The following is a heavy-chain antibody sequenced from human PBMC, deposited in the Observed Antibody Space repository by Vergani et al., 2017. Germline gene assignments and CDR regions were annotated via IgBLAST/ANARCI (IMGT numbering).Heavy chain of an antibody. D-gene: IGHD3-10*01. Sequence: EVQLLESGGGLVQPGGSLRLSCAASGFTFSSYAMSWVRQAPGKGLEWVSAISGSGGSTYYADSVKGRFTISRDNSKTTLYLQMNSLRAEDTAVYYCAKSGILWFGELSGGDYWGQGTLVTVSS. CDR2: ISGSGGST. V-gene: IGHV3-23*01. J-gene: IGHJ4*02. CDR1: GFTFSSYA. CDR3: AKSGILWFGELSGGDY.